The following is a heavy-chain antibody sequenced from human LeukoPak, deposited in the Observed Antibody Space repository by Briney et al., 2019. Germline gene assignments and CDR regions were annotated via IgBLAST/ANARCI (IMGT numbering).Heavy chain of an antibody. Sequence: ASVKVSCKASGYTFTSYYMHWVRQAPGQGLEWMGGIIPFFDTANYAQKFQGRVTITTDESTSTAYMELSSLRAEDTAVYYYATGIEYSNSGFGYWGQGTLVTVSS. J-gene: IGHJ4*02. CDR1: GYTFTSYY. CDR3: ATGIEYSNSGFGY. D-gene: IGHD6-6*01. CDR2: IIPFFDTA. V-gene: IGHV1-69*05.